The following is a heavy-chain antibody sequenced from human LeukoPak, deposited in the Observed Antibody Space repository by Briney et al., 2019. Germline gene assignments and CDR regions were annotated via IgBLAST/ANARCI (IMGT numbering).Heavy chain of an antibody. CDR3: ARRGRGWGYSGYDRYYFDY. V-gene: IGHV4-34*01. Sequence: SETLSLTCAVYGGSFSGYYWSWIRQPPGKGLEWIGEINHSGSTNYNPSLKSRVTISVDTSKNQFSLKLSSVTAADTAVYYCARRGRGWGYSGYDRYYFDYWGRGTLVTVSS. J-gene: IGHJ4*02. CDR2: INHSGST. CDR1: GGSFSGYY. D-gene: IGHD5-12*01.